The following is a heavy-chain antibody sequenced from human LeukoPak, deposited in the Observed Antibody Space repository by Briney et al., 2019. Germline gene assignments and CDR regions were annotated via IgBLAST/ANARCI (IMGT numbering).Heavy chain of an antibody. D-gene: IGHD3-22*01. V-gene: IGHV1-69*05. CDR2: IIPIFGTA. J-gene: IGHJ4*02. CDR3: ATKDGYYYDSSGSYFDY. CDR1: GYTFTSYG. Sequence: ASVKVSCKASGYTFTSYGISWVRQAPGQGLEWMGGIIPIFGTANYAQKFQGRVTITTDESTSTAYMELSSLRSEDTAVYYCATKDGYYYDSSGSYFDYWGQGTLVTVSS.